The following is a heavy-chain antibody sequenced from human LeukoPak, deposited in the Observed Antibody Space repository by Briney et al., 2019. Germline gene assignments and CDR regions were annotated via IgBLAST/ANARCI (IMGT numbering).Heavy chain of an antibody. CDR3: ARVGGSGSYTSHYFDY. CDR1: GGTFSSYA. J-gene: IGHJ4*02. D-gene: IGHD3-10*01. Sequence: GASVKVSCKASGGTFSSYAISWVRQAPGQGLEWMGGIIPIFTTANHAQKFQGRVTITADEPTSTAYMELSSLRSEDTAVYYCARVGGSGSYTSHYFDYWGQGTLVTVSS. CDR2: IIPIFTTA. V-gene: IGHV1-69*13.